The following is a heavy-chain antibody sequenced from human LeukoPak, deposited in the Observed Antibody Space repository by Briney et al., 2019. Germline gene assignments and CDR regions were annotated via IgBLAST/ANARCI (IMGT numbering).Heavy chain of an antibody. D-gene: IGHD2-15*01. CDR3: AKEGRSSTPGY. V-gene: IGHV4-4*07. CDR1: GGSISGFY. CDR2: ISGSGST. J-gene: IGHJ4*02. Sequence: SETLSLTCAVSGGSISGFYWSWIRQPAGKGLEWMGRISGSGSTDYNPSLQSRVTMSVDTSKNQFSLRLNSVTAADTAVYYCAKEGRSSTPGYWGQGTLVTVSS.